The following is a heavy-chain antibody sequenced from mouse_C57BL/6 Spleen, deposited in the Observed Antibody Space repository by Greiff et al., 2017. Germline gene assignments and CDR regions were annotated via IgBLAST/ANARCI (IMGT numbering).Heavy chain of an antibody. V-gene: IGHV5-4*01. CDR3: ARDRDGGGAMDY. D-gene: IGHD3-1*01. CDR1: GFTFSSYA. CDR2: ISDGGSYT. Sequence: EVQLVESGGGLVKPGGSLKLSCAASGFTFSSYAMSWVRQTPEKRLEWVATISDGGSYTYYPDNVKGRFTISRDNAKNNLYLQMSHLKSEDTAMYYCARDRDGGGAMDYWGQGTSVTVSS. J-gene: IGHJ4*01.